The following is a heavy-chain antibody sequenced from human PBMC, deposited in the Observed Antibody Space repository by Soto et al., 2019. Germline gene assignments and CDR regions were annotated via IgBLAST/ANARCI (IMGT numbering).Heavy chain of an antibody. CDR1: GFTFSSYW. CDR2: IKQDGSEK. CDR3: ARGPQQLVVLVYYYYYMDV. D-gene: IGHD6-13*01. Sequence: GGSLRLSCAASGFTFSSYWMSWVRQAPGKGLEWVANIKQDGSEKYYVDSVKGRFTISRDNAKNSLYLQMNSLRAEDTAVYYCARGPQQLVVLVYYYYYMDVWGKGTTVTVSS. J-gene: IGHJ6*03. V-gene: IGHV3-7*01.